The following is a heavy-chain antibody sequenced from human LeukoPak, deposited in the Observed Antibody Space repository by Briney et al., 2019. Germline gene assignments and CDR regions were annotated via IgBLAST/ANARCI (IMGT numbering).Heavy chain of an antibody. CDR3: ARGRGLPVRPPNEGFLDY. J-gene: IGHJ4*02. D-gene: IGHD6-6*01. Sequence: PGGSLRLSCAASGFSFNSYWMSWVRQAPGTGLEWVANIRQDGSERYYADSLKGRFTISRDNAKNSLYLQMNSLRAEDTAVYYCARGRGLPVRPPNEGFLDYWGRGTLVTVSS. CDR2: IRQDGSER. CDR1: GFSFNSYW. V-gene: IGHV3-7*03.